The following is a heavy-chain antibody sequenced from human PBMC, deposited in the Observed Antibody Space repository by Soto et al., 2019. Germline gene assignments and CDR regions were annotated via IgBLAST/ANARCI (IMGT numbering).Heavy chain of an antibody. V-gene: IGHV3-48*03. Sequence: PGGSLRLSCAASGFTFSSYEMNWVRQAPGKGLEWVSYISSSGSTIYYADSVKGRFTISRDNAKNSLYLQMNILRAEDTAVYYCARSRYYYDSSGYYVLAYWGQGTLVTVSS. J-gene: IGHJ4*02. CDR1: GFTFSSYE. CDR3: ARSRYYYDSSGYYVLAY. D-gene: IGHD3-22*01. CDR2: ISSSGSTI.